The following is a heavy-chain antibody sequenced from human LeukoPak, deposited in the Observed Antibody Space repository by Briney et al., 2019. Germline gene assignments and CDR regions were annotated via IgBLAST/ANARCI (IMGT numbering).Heavy chain of an antibody. J-gene: IGHJ4*02. CDR2: IYYSGST. Sequence: PSETLSLTCTLSGGSISSYYWSWIRQPPGKGLEWIGYIYYSGSTNYNPSLKSQVTISVDTSKNHFSLKLSSVTAADTAVYYCARASRYSGYEFDYWGQGTLVTVSS. D-gene: IGHD5-12*01. V-gene: IGHV4-59*01. CDR1: GGSISSYY. CDR3: ARASRYSGYEFDY.